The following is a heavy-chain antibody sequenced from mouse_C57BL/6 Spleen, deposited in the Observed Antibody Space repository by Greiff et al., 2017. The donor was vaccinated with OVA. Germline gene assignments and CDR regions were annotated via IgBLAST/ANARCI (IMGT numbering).Heavy chain of an antibody. CDR1: GYTFTSYG. CDR2: IYPRSGNT. V-gene: IGHV1-81*01. Sequence: QVQLQQSGAELARPGASVKLSCTASGYTFTSYGISWVKQRTGQGLEWIGEIYPRSGNTYYNEKFKGKATLTADKSSSTAYMELRSLTSEDSAVDFCAINYSGSSPWYFDVWGTGTTVTVSS. D-gene: IGHD1-1*01. CDR3: AINYSGSSPWYFDV. J-gene: IGHJ1*03.